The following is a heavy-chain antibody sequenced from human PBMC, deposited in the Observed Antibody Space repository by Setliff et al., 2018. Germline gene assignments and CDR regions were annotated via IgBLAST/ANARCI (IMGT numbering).Heavy chain of an antibody. CDR2: VYNSGTT. Sequence: SETLSLTCTVSGDSISGGDYYWTWTRQPAGKRLEWIGRVYNSGTTYNAFFASRVTMSIDTSKNQFSLNLNSVTAADTALYYCAKESLAINTRWIDPWGQGILVTVSS. V-gene: IGHV4-61*02. CDR3: AKESLAINTRWIDP. CDR1: GDSISGGDYY. J-gene: IGHJ5*02. D-gene: IGHD3-3*02.